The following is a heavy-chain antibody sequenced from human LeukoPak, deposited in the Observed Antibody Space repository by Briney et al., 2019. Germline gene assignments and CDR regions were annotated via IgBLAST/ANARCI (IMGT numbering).Heavy chain of an antibody. J-gene: IGHJ4*02. D-gene: IGHD2-8*02. CDR2: IWYDGSNE. Sequence: PGGSLRLSCAASGFTLTNYWMHWVRQAPGKGLECVALIWYDGSNEFYADSVKGRFTISRDNSKNTLYLQMNSLRAEDTAIYYCAREAGYDTGGYPRDYWGQGTLVTVSS. V-gene: IGHV3-33*08. CDR3: AREAGYDTGGYPRDY. CDR1: GFTLTNYW.